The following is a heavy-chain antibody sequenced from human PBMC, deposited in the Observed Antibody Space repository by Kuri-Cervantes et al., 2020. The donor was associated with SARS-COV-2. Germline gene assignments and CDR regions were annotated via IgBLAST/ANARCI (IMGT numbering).Heavy chain of an antibody. Sequence: GESLKISCAASGFTFSSCSMNWVRQAPGKGLEWVSSISSSSSYISHADSMKGRFTISRDNAKNSLYLQMNSLRAEDTAVYYCARDYGSGPSGAYYYYGMDVWGQGTTVTVSS. V-gene: IGHV3-21*01. CDR1: GFTFSSCS. J-gene: IGHJ6*02. CDR3: ARDYGSGPSGAYYYYGMDV. CDR2: ISSSSSYI. D-gene: IGHD3-10*01.